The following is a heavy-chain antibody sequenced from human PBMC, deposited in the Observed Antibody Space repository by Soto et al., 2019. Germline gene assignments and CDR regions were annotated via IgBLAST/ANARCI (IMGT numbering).Heavy chain of an antibody. Sequence: QVQLVQSGAEVQKPGSSVKVSCKASGGTFSSYAISWVRQAPGQGLEWMGGIIPIFGTANYAQKFQGRVTITADKSTSKSYMELSSQRSEDTAVYYCARYSSGTGTKVYCYGMDVWGQGTTVTVSS. V-gene: IGHV1-69*06. CDR1: GGTFSSYA. D-gene: IGHD1-7*01. J-gene: IGHJ6*02. CDR3: ARYSSGTGTKVYCYGMDV. CDR2: IIPIFGTA.